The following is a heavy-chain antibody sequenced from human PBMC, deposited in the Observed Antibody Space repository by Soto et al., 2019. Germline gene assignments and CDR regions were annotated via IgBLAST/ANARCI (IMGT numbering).Heavy chain of an antibody. CDR2: SIPIFGTA. V-gene: IGHV1-69*12. CDR1: GGTFSSYA. D-gene: IGHD5-18*01. J-gene: IGHJ6*02. Sequence: QVQLVQSGAEVKKPGSSVKVSCKASGGTFSSYAISWVRQAPGQGLEWMGGSIPIFGTANYAQKFQGRVTITADESTSTAYMELSSLRSEDTAVYYLARGGQRGYSYGFNGMDVWGQGTTVTVSS. CDR3: ARGGQRGYSYGFNGMDV.